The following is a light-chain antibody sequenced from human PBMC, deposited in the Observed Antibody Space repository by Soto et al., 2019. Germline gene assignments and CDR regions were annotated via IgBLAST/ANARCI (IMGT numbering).Light chain of an antibody. CDR2: TSS. CDR3: QQTYSLPPVT. CDR1: QTISRY. Sequence: DIQMTQSPSSLSASIGDRVTITCRASQTISRYLSWYQHKPGTAPKLLIYTSSTLHTGVPSRFXGSGSGTLFTLTINNLQPEDFATYYCQQTYSLPPVTFGQGTRLEIK. J-gene: IGKJ5*01. V-gene: IGKV1-39*01.